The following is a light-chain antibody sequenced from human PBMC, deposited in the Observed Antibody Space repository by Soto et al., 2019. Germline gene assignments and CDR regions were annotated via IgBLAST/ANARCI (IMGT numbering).Light chain of an antibody. J-gene: IGLJ3*02. CDR2: GNS. Sequence: QSVLTQPPSVSGAPGQRVTISCTGSSSNIGAGYDVHWYQQLPGTAPKLLIYGNSNRPSGVPDRFSGSKSGTSASLAITGLQAEDEADYYCQSYDSRSNWVFGGGTKLTVL. CDR1: SSNIGAGYD. V-gene: IGLV1-40*01. CDR3: QSYDSRSNWV.